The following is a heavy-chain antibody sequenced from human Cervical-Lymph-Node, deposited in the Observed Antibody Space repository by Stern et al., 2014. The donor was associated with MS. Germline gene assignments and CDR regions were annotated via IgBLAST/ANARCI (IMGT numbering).Heavy chain of an antibody. CDR1: GGTFSSQG. Sequence: QVQLVQSGAEVKKPGSSVKVSCKASGGTFSSQGISWVRQAPGQGLEWLGGIIPILGAAHYAQKLQGRVTIIADESTNTTYMELRSLRPEDTAVYYCARDEIGQTTTHYYYYGMDVWGKGTTVIVTS. CDR2: IIPILGAA. J-gene: IGHJ6*04. D-gene: IGHD1-1*01. CDR3: ARDEIGQTTTHYYYYGMDV. V-gene: IGHV1-69*01.